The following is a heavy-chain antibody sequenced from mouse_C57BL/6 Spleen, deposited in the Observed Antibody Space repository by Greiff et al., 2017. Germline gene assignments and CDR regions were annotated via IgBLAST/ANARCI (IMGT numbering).Heavy chain of an antibody. CDR3: ARSYDYDAAWFAY. Sequence: QVHVKQSGAELARPGASVKLSCKASGYTFTSYGISWVKQRTGQGLEWIGEIYPRSGNTYYNEKFKGKATLTADKSSSTAYMELRSLTSEDSAVYFCARSYDYDAAWFAYWGQGTLVTVSA. D-gene: IGHD2-4*01. CDR2: IYPRSGNT. J-gene: IGHJ3*01. CDR1: GYTFTSYG. V-gene: IGHV1-81*01.